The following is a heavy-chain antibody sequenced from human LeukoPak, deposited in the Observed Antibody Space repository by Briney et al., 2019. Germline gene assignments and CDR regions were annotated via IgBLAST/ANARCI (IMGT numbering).Heavy chain of an antibody. CDR2: INTSGGST. D-gene: IGHD5-12*01. V-gene: IGHV1-46*01. J-gene: IGHJ4*02. CDR3: ARDAFLSGSLSPIDY. Sequence: ASVTVSCKASGYIFTNYYMRWVRQAPGQGLEWMGIINTSGGSTSSAQKFQGRVTMTRDTSTSTVYMELSSLRSEDTALYYCARDAFLSGSLSPIDYWGQGTLVTVSS. CDR1: GYIFTNYY.